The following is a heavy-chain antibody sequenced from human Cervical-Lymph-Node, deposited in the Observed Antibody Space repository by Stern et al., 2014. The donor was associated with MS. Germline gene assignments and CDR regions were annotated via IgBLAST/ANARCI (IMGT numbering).Heavy chain of an antibody. CDR2: IDWDNTE. CDR1: GFSLSTSGMR. D-gene: IGHD1-1*01. J-gene: IGHJ5*02. CDR3: ARSYNWSPFDP. Sequence: ESGPAMVKPTQTLTLTCTFSGFSLSTSGMRVSWIRQPPGRALEWLARIDWDNTEVYSPSLRTRLTISKDTSRNQVVLVMTNMDPTDTATYFCARSYNWSPFDPWGQGTLVTVSS. V-gene: IGHV2-70*04.